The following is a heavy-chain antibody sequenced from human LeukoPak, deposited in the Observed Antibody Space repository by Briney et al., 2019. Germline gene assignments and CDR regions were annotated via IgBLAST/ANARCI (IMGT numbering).Heavy chain of an antibody. D-gene: IGHD5-18*01. CDR3: ARGDDTAMPYFDY. CDR1: GVSISGYY. Sequence: SETLSLTCAVSGVSISGYYWSWIRQPPGKGLEWIGYIYHSGSTYYNPSLKSRVTISVDRSKNQFSLKLSSVTAADTAVYYCARGDDTAMPYFDYWGQGTLVTVSS. J-gene: IGHJ4*02. CDR2: IYHSGST. V-gene: IGHV4-59*12.